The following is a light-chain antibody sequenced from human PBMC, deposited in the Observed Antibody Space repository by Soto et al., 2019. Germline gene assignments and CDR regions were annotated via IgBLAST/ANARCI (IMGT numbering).Light chain of an antibody. J-gene: IGKJ3*01. V-gene: IGKV1-5*03. CDR3: QQSFT. CDR1: QGISSC. CDR2: KAS. Sequence: DIQMTQSPSTLSASVGDRVTITCRASQGISSCLAWYQQKPGKAPKLLIYKASTLESGVPSRFSGSGSGTAFTLTLGILRPDDFSTYYCQQSFTFGPGTKVDIK.